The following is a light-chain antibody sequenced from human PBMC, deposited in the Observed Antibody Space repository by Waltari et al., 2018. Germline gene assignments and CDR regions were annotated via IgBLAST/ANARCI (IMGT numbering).Light chain of an antibody. V-gene: IGKV1-12*01. CDR2: AAS. Sequence: DIQMTQSPSSVSASVGDRVTISCRASQDIGSWLAWYQQQPGKVPNLLIYAASSLQSGVPSRFSGSGSGTEFTLTISSLQPEDFATYYCQQANTFPLTFGGGTKVEIK. J-gene: IGKJ4*01. CDR3: QQANTFPLT. CDR1: QDIGSW.